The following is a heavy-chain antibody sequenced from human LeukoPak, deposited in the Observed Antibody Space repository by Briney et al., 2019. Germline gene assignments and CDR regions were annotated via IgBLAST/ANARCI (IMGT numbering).Heavy chain of an antibody. CDR3: AREPYYYDSSGYYYFDY. Sequence: GASVKVSCKASGGTFSSYAISWVRQAPGQGLEWMGGIIPIFGTANYAQKFQGRVTITADESTSTAYMELSSLRSEGTAVYYCAREPYYYDSSGYYYFDYRGQGTLVTVSS. J-gene: IGHJ4*02. CDR2: IIPIFGTA. V-gene: IGHV1-69*13. D-gene: IGHD3-22*01. CDR1: GGTFSSYA.